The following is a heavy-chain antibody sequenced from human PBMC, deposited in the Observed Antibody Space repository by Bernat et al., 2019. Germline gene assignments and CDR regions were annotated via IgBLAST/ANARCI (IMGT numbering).Heavy chain of an antibody. J-gene: IGHJ5*02. Sequence: QITLKESGPTLVKPTQTLTLTCTFSGFSLSTSGVGVGWIRQPPGKALEWLAHIYWDDDKRYSPSLKSRLTITKDTSNNQVVLTMTNMDPVDTATYYCAHSLRFGVLLYGGTSCWFDPWGQGTLVTVSS. CDR3: AHSLRFGVLLYGGTSCWFDP. V-gene: IGHV2-5*02. D-gene: IGHD3-10*01. CDR1: GFSLSTSGVG. CDR2: IYWDDDK.